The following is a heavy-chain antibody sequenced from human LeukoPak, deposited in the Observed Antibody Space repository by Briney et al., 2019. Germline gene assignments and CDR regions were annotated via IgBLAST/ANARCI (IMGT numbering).Heavy chain of an antibody. CDR3: ARLGPIVVVPAAIDY. CDR2: IYHSGST. V-gene: IGHV4-4*02. CDR1: GGSISSSNW. Sequence: SGTLSLTCAVSGGSISSSNWWSWVRQPPGKGLEWIGEIYHSGSTNYNPSLKSRVTISVDKSKNQFSLKLTSLTAADTAVYYCARLGPIVVVPAAIDYWGQGTLVTVSS. D-gene: IGHD2-2*01. J-gene: IGHJ4*02.